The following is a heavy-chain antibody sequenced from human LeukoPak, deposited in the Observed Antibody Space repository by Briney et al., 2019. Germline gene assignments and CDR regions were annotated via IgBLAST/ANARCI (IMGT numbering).Heavy chain of an antibody. CDR1: GYSFTNYW. V-gene: IGHV5-51*01. D-gene: IGHD4-17*01. CDR2: IYPGDSNT. J-gene: IGHJ4*02. CDR3: ARLSVTTSLRLYYFDY. Sequence: GESLKISCKGSGYSFTNYWLGWMRQMPGKGLEWMGIIYPGDSNTRYSPSFQGQVTFSADKSVSTAYLQWSSLRASDTAIYYCARLSVTTSLRLYYFDYWGQGTLVTVPS.